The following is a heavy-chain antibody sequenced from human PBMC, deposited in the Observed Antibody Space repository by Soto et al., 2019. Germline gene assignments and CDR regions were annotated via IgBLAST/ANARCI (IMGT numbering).Heavy chain of an antibody. V-gene: IGHV4-39*01. CDR1: GGSINSTFYY. J-gene: IGHJ3*02. CDR2: TYYSGDT. Sequence: QVQLQESGPGLVKPSETLSLTCTVSGGSINSTFYYWGWIRQPPGRGREWIASTYYSGDTYYNPSPEGPLTMSVATSKNRFALKHRSVTASDTVGYYGPTRQSPWDGFDIWGKGPMVTISS. CDR3: PTRQSPWDGFDI.